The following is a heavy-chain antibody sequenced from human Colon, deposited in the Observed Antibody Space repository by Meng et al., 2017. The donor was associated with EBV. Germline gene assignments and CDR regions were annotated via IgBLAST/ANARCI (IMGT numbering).Heavy chain of an antibody. V-gene: IGHV4-30-4*01. CDR2: IHHSGSA. Sequence: QGLLQYWGPGLGDTSQTLALTCTVSRGSMRRANYDWSWIRQTPGKGLEWIGYIHHSGSAYSIPSLKSRVSISVDTSKNQFSLNLNSMPAADTAVYYCASFDHIPRRNYFDYWGQGTLVTVSS. CDR3: ASFDHIPRRNYFDY. D-gene: IGHD2-21*01. J-gene: IGHJ4*02. CDR1: RGSMRRANYD.